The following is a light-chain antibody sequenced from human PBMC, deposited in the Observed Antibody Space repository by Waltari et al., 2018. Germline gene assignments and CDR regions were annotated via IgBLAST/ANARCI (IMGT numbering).Light chain of an antibody. J-gene: IGLJ3*02. CDR1: SAFNVLTYK. Sequence: QPVLTQPPSSSASPGETARLTCSLSSAFNVLTYKIYWHQHKPGSPPKYLLSSSSDSHVGQGSGVPSRFSGSKDASANAGILLISGLQSEDEADYYCMSWPGYTWVIGGGTKLTVL. CDR3: MSWPGYTWV. CDR2: SSSDSHV. V-gene: IGLV5-37*01.